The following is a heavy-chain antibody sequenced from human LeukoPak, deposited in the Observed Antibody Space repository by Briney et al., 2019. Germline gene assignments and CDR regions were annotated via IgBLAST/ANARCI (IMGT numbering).Heavy chain of an antibody. J-gene: IGHJ4*02. D-gene: IGHD3-10*01. V-gene: IGHV3-23*01. CDR2: FSGGAGKT. CDR1: GFTFSSYA. Sequence: GGSLRLSCAASGFTFSSYAMSWVRQAPGKRLEWVSSFSGGAGKTYYADSVKGRFTISRDNSQNTVYLQMSSLRAEDTAVYYCAKDQYIYGSSPFDYWGRGTLVTVSS. CDR3: AKDQYIYGSSPFDY.